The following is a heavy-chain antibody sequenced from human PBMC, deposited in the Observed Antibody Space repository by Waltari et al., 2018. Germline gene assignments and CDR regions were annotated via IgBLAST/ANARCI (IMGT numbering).Heavy chain of an antibody. CDR2: IYYSGST. J-gene: IGHJ4*02. CDR1: GGSISSYY. V-gene: IGHV4-59*01. CDR3: AKNMEARVYAPFLDY. Sequence: QVQLQESGPGLVKPSETLSLTCTVSGGSISSYYWSWIRQPPGKGLEWIGYIYYSGSTNYNPSLKSRVTISVDTSKNQFSLKLSSVTAADTAVYYCAKNMEARVYAPFLDYWGQGTLVTVSS. D-gene: IGHD2-8*01.